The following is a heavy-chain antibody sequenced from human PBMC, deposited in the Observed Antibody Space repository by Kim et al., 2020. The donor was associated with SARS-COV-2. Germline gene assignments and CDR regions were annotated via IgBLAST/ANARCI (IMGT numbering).Heavy chain of an antibody. D-gene: IGHD6-13*01. V-gene: IGHV3-48*02. J-gene: IGHJ3*02. Sequence: YYADPVKGLFTIPRDNAKNSVYLQRNSLRDEDTAVYYCARDPGKGDAFDIWGQGTMVTVSS. CDR3: ARDPGKGDAFDI.